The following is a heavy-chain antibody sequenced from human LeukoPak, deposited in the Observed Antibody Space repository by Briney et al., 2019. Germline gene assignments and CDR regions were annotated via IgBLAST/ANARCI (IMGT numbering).Heavy chain of an antibody. V-gene: IGHV1-18*01. Sequence: GSSVTVSFKASGYTFTSYGVSWVRPAPRQGLEWMGWISAYNGNTNYAQKLQGRVTMTTDTSTSTAYMELRSLRSDDTAVYYCARGGPYSSSSFDYWGQGTLVTVSS. D-gene: IGHD6-6*01. J-gene: IGHJ4*02. CDR2: ISAYNGNT. CDR1: GYTFTSYG. CDR3: ARGGPYSSSSFDY.